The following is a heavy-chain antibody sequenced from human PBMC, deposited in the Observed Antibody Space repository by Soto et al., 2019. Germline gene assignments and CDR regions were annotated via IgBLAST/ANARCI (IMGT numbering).Heavy chain of an antibody. Sequence: QVQLVQSGATVKSPGASVKVSCKASGYTFINKDITWVRQAAGQGLEWMGWMDIKNDFTVYAQKFKGRVTMTRDTSKDTAYREGRGLSPEDTAVYYCGRGNFGTIYDKGASWFAPGGKEPLVPVPA. CDR1: GYTFINKD. CDR3: GRGNFGTIYDKGASWFAP. V-gene: IGHV1-8*01. D-gene: IGHD3-16*01. CDR2: MDIKNDFT. J-gene: IGHJ5*02.